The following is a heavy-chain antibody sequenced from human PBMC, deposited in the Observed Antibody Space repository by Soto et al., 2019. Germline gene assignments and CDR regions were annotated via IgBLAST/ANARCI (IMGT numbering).Heavy chain of an antibody. CDR1: GFTFSNAW. CDR2: IKSKTDGGTT. Sequence: GGPLRLSCGASGFTFSNAWMNWVRQAPGKGLEWVGRIKSKTDGGTTDYSAPVKGRSNISRDDSKNTLYLQMNSLKTEDTAVYYCTTNGHIVVVSAIQDDSFDIWGQGTMVTV. J-gene: IGHJ3*02. V-gene: IGHV3-15*07. D-gene: IGHD2-21*02. CDR3: TTNGHIVVVSAIQDDSFDI.